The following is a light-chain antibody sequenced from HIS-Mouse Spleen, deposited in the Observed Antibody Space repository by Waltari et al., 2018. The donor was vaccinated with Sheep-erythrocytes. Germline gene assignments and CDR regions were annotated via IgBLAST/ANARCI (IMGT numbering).Light chain of an antibody. J-gene: IGLJ3*02. CDR1: SSDVGGYNY. V-gene: IGLV2-11*01. CDR3: SSYTSSSTWV. CDR2: DVS. Sequence: PGQSVTISCTGTSSDVGGYNYVSWYQQHPGKAPKLMIYDVSKRPSGVPDRFSGSKSGNTASLTISGLQAEDEADYYCSSYTSSSTWVFGGGTKLTVL.